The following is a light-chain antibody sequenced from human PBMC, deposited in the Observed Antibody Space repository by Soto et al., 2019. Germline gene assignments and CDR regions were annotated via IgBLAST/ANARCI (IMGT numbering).Light chain of an antibody. Sequence: EIVLTQSPATLSLSPGERATLSCRASQSVSSYLAWYQQKPGQAPRLLIYDASNRATGIPARFSGSGSGTDFTLTFSSLEPEDFAVYYCQQRSNWPTFGQGTTV. V-gene: IGKV3-11*01. CDR2: DAS. CDR1: QSVSSY. J-gene: IGKJ1*01. CDR3: QQRSNWPT.